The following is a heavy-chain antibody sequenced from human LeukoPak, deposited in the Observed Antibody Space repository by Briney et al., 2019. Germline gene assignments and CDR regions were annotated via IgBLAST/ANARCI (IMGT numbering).Heavy chain of an antibody. D-gene: IGHD4-23*01. CDR1: GGSISSYY. Sequence: SETLSLTCTVSGGSISSYYWSWIRQPPVKELEWIGYIYYSGSTNYNPSLKSRVTISVDTSKNQFSLKLSSVTAADTAVYYCARDYGGNGYYFDYWGQGTLVTVSS. J-gene: IGHJ4*02. CDR2: IYYSGST. CDR3: ARDYGGNGYYFDY. V-gene: IGHV4-59*01.